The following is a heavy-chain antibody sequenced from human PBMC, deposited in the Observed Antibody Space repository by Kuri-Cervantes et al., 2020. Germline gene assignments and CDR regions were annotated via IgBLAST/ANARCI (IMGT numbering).Heavy chain of an antibody. J-gene: IGHJ6*03. D-gene: IGHD2-2*01. V-gene: IGHV3-23*01. Sequence: GESLKISCAASGFTFSNYAMSWVRQAPGKGLEWVSAISASGGSTYYADSVKGRFIVSRDNSKDTLYLQMNSLRADDTAVYYCARTDCSSTSCFFSYYYMDVWGKGTTVTVSS. CDR2: ISASGGST. CDR1: GFTFSNYA. CDR3: ARTDCSSTSCFFSYYYMDV.